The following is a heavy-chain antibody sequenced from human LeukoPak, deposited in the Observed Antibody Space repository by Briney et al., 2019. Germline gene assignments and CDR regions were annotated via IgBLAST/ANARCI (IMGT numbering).Heavy chain of an antibody. Sequence: ASVKVSCKASGYTFTSYYMHWVRQAPGQGLEWMGIINPSGGSTSYAQKFQGRVTMTRDTSTSTVYMELSSLRSEDTAVYYCARDKRGAAAGKNWFDPWGQGTLVTVSS. CDR1: GYTFTSYY. CDR2: INPSGGST. D-gene: IGHD6-13*01. V-gene: IGHV1-46*01. J-gene: IGHJ5*02. CDR3: ARDKRGAAAGKNWFDP.